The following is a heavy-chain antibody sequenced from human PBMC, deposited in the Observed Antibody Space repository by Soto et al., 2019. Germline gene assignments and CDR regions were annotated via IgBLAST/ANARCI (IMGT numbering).Heavy chain of an antibody. Sequence: QVQLVESGGGVVQPGRSLRLSCAASGFTFSSYAMHWVRQAPGKGLEWVAVISYDGSNKYYADSVKGRFTISRDNSKNTLYLQMNSLRAEDTAVYYCARDAQWLSPYYYYGMDVWGQGTTVTVSS. J-gene: IGHJ6*02. CDR2: ISYDGSNK. CDR3: ARDAQWLSPYYYYGMDV. D-gene: IGHD6-19*01. CDR1: GFTFSSYA. V-gene: IGHV3-30-3*01.